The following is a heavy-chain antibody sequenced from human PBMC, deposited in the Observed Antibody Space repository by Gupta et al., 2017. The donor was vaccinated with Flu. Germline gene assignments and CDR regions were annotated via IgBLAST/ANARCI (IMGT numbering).Heavy chain of an antibody. D-gene: IGHD6-19*01. CDR2: IHYGGNN. CDR1: GYSISSGYY. CDR3: ARQHSNGWRTEDFDY. V-gene: IGHV4-38-2*01. Sequence: QVQLQESGPGLVKPSETLSLTCAVFGYSISSGYYWSWIRQPPGKGLEWIGSIHYGGNNYYNPSLKSRVTISVDTSKNQFSLTVNSVTVADTAMYYCARQHSNGWRTEDFDYWGQGTLVTVSS. J-gene: IGHJ4*02.